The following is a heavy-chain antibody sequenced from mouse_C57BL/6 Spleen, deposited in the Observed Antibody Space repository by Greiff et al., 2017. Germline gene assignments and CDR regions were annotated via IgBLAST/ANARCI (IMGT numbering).Heavy chain of an antibody. Sequence: QVQLQQPGTELVKPGASVKLSCKASGYTFTSYWMHWVKQSPGQGLEWIGYINPSNGGTNYNENFKSKATLTVDKSSSTAYMQISSLTSVDSAVYDWERWGSWYYYAMDYWGQGTSVTVSS. J-gene: IGHJ4*01. CDR3: ERWGSWYYYAMDY. D-gene: IGHD1-1*01. V-gene: IGHV1-53*01. CDR2: INPSNGGT. CDR1: GYTFTSYW.